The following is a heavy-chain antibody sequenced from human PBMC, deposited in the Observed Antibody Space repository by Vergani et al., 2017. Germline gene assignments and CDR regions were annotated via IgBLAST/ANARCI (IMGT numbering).Heavy chain of an antibody. CDR1: GVSVTDYN. Sequence: QAQLQESGPGLVKPSETLSLTCHVFGVSVTDYNCNWIRQAPGKGLEWIGSLSTTGGATHASHNPSLKSRVSISVDTSKSQFSLKLSSVTAADTAVYYCASLPEPGRKASDNIWGQGTMVTVSS. CDR3: ASLPEPGRKASDNI. J-gene: IGHJ3*02. D-gene: IGHD1-14*01. CDR2: LSTTGGA. V-gene: IGHV4-4*09.